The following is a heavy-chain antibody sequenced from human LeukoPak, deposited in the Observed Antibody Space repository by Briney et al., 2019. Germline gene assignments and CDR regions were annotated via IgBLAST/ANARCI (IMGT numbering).Heavy chain of an antibody. CDR2: IYYSGST. Sequence: SETLSLTCAVSGGSISSGGYSWSWIRQPPGKGLEWIGYIYYSGSTYYNPSLKSRVTISVDTSKNQFSLKLRSVTAADTAVYYCARSSEVYWYFDLWGRGTLVTVSS. CDR1: GGSISSGGYS. CDR3: ARSSEVYWYFDL. J-gene: IGHJ2*01. V-gene: IGHV4-61*08.